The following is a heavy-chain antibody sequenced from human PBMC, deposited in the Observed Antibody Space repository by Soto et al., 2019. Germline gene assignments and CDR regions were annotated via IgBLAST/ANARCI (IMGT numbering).Heavy chain of an antibody. Sequence: EVQLVESGGGLVQPGESLRLSCAASGFIFRNYLMSWVRQAPGRGLEGVANIKEDGSERYYVDSVNGRFTISRDNAKKSLYLEMTRPRADDTAIYYCAREKRANGYFDYWGQGTRVTVSS. CDR1: GFIFRNYL. CDR3: AREKRANGYFDY. V-gene: IGHV3-7*01. CDR2: IKEDGSER. D-gene: IGHD6-25*01. J-gene: IGHJ4*02.